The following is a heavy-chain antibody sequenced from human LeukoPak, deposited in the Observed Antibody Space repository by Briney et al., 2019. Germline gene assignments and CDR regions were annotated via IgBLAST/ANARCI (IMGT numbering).Heavy chain of an antibody. V-gene: IGHV3-21*01. Sequence: GGSLRLSCAASGFTFSSYSMNWVRQAPGKGLEWVSSISSSSSYIYYADSVKGRFTISRDNAKNSLYLQMNSLRAEDTAVCYCARDGKWELTTDYWGQGTLVTVSS. CDR3: ARDGKWELTTDY. D-gene: IGHD1-26*01. CDR2: ISSSSSYI. CDR1: GFTFSSYS. J-gene: IGHJ4*02.